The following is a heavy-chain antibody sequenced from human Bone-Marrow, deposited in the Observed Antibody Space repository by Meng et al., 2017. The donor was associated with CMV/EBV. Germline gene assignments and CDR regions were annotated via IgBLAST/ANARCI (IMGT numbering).Heavy chain of an antibody. CDR2: IIPIFGTA. J-gene: IGHJ5*02. V-gene: IGHV1-69*05. CDR1: GGTFSSYA. Sequence: KVSCKASGGTFSSYAISWVRQAPGQGLEWMGGIIPIFGTANYAQKFQGRVTITTDESTSTAYMELSSLRSEDTAVYYCASRVGATTNWFDPWGQGTLVTVSS. CDR3: ASRVGATTNWFDP. D-gene: IGHD1-26*01.